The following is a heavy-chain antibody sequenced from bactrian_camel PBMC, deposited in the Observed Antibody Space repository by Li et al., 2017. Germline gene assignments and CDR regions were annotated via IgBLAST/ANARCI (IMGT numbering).Heavy chain of an antibody. D-gene: IGHD1*01. Sequence: QVQLVESGGGLVQPGGSLGPSCAASGFIFTNYWMHWVRQGPGKELEWVSHLSHVSIVGATYTDSVKGRFTISRDNARNTLYLHLNSLKTEDTAMYYCTKDSTDALWASTHWGQGTQVTVS. CDR3: TKDSTDALWASTH. J-gene: IGHJ4*01. CDR2: LSHVSIVGA. V-gene: IGHV3S1*01. CDR1: GFIFTNYW.